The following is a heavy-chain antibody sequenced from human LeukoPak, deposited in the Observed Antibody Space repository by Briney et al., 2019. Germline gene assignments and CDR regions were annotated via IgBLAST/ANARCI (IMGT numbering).Heavy chain of an antibody. CDR3: AREQQLVQAYYYYYYMDV. V-gene: IGHV1-2*06. CDR1: GYTFTGYY. J-gene: IGHJ6*03. Sequence: ASVKVSCKASGYTFTGYYMHWVRQAPGQGLEWMGRINPNSGGTNYAQKFQGRVTMTRDTSISTAYMELSRLRSDDTAVYYCAREQQLVQAYYYYYYMDVWGKGTTVTVSS. CDR2: INPNSGGT. D-gene: IGHD6-13*01.